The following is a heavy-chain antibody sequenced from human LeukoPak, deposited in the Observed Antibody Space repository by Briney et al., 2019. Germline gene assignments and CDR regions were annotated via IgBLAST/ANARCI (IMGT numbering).Heavy chain of an antibody. CDR3: AELGITMIGGV. D-gene: IGHD3-10*02. Sequence: QAGGSLRLSCAASGFTFSSYSMNWVRQAPGKGLEWVSYISSSGSTIYYADSVKGRFTISRDNAKNSLYLQMNSLRAEDTAVYYCAELGITMIGGVWGEGTTVTISS. CDR2: ISSSGSTI. J-gene: IGHJ6*04. V-gene: IGHV3-48*04. CDR1: GFTFSSYS.